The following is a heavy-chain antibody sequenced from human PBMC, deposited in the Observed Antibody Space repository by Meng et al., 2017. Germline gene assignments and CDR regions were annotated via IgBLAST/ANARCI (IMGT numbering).Heavy chain of an antibody. CDR2: IYHSVST. Sequence: VHVQGSGPCVRQPSGTPSLNCSVSWVSISSSNCWSRARQRPAKWLEWIGEIYHSVSTNYDPSLKSRVTISVDKSKNQFSLKLSSVTAADTAVYYCARGTDYGDYYFDYWGQGTLVTVSS. V-gene: IGHV4-4*02. D-gene: IGHD4-17*01. CDR3: ARGTDYGDYYFDY. CDR1: WVSISSSNC. J-gene: IGHJ4*02.